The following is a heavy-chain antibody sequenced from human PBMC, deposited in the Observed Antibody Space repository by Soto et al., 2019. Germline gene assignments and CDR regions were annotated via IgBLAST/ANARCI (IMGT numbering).Heavy chain of an antibody. Sequence: SETLSLTCTVSGGSSSSSSYYWGWISQPPGKGLEWIGSIYYSGSTYYNPSLKSRVTISVDTSKNQFSLKLSSVTAADTAVYYCARHSSSALAYGSGSNWFDPWGQGTLVTVSS. CDR3: ARHSSSALAYGSGSNWFDP. CDR1: GGSSSSSSYY. CDR2: IYYSGST. V-gene: IGHV4-39*01. D-gene: IGHD3-10*01. J-gene: IGHJ5*02.